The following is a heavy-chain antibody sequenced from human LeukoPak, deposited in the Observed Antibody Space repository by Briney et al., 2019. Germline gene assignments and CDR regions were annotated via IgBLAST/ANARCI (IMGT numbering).Heavy chain of an antibody. CDR3: ARLGIFGVVPYYYYYGMDV. D-gene: IGHD3-3*01. V-gene: IGHV4-30-2*01. J-gene: IGHJ6*02. CDR1: GGSISSGGYS. Sequence: SETLSLTCTVSGGSISSGGYSWSWLRQPPGKGLEWIGYIYHSGSTYYNPSLKSRVTISVDRSNNQFSLKLSSVTAADTAVYYCARLGIFGVVPYYYYYGMDVWGQGTTVTVSS. CDR2: IYHSGST.